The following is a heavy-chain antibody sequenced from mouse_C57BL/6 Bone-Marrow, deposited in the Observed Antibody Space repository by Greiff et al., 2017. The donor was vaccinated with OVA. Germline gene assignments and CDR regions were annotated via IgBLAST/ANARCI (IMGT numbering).Heavy chain of an antibody. CDR3: AREGGQLRPDY. V-gene: IGHV1-82*01. CDR2: IYPGDGDT. CDR1: GYAFSSSW. Sequence: QVQLQQSGAELVKPGASVKLSCKASGYAFSSSWMNWVKQRPGKGLEWIGRIYPGDGDTNYNGKFKGKATLTADKSSSTAYMQLSSLTSEDSAVYFCAREGGQLRPDYWGQGTTLTVSS. J-gene: IGHJ2*01. D-gene: IGHD3-2*02.